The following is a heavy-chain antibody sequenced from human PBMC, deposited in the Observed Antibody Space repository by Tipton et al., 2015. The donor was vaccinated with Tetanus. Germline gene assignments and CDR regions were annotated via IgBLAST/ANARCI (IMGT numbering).Heavy chain of an antibody. J-gene: IGHJ3*01. CDR3: ARERGNRGNAFDL. CDR2: IIPASGAT. V-gene: IGHV1-69*01. D-gene: IGHD3-16*01. CDR1: GGPFYEHG. Sequence: QSGPEVKKPGSSVKVSCKSSGGPFYEHGIDWVRQAPGQGLEWMGGIIPASGATNYAHKFQGRVTMTADASTTTVHMELSNLRSDDTAVYYCARERGNRGNAFDLWGQGTMVAVSS.